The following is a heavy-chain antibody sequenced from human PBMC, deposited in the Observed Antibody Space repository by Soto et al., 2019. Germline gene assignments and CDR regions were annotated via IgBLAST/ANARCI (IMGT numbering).Heavy chain of an antibody. CDR3: AKDRNGGSPYYFDY. V-gene: IGHV3-23*01. J-gene: IGHJ4*02. CDR2: ISGGGGST. D-gene: IGHD2-15*01. CDR1: GFTFSSYA. Sequence: PGGSLRLSCAASGFTFSSYAMSWVRQAPGKGLEWVSAISGGGGSTYYADSVKGRFTISRDNSKNTLYLQLNSLRAEDTAVYDCAKDRNGGSPYYFDYWGQGTLVTVSS.